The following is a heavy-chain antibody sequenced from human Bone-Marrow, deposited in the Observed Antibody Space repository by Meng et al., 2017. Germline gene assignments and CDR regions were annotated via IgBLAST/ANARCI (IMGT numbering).Heavy chain of an antibody. Sequence: GESLKISCAASGFTFSSYGMHWVRQAPAKGLEWVAVISYDGTNKYYADSVKGRFTISSDNSKNTLYLQMDSLRAEDTAIYYCARLGRYGYTSAWYDYWGQGTLVTVSS. J-gene: IGHJ4*02. CDR3: ARLGRYGYTSAWYDY. V-gene: IGHV3-30*19. CDR1: GFTFSSYG. D-gene: IGHD6-19*01. CDR2: ISYDGTNK.